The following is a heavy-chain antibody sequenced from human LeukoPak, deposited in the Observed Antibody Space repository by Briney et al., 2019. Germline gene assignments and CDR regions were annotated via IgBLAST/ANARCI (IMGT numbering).Heavy chain of an antibody. CDR3: AKGDTAMGFDY. J-gene: IGHJ4*02. CDR2: IWYDGSNK. V-gene: IGHV3-33*06. Sequence: SGGSLRLSCAASGFTFSSYGMHWVRQAPGKGLEWVAVIWYDGSNKYYADSVKGRFTISRDNSKNTLYLQMNSLRAEDTAVYYCAKGDTAMGFDYWGQGTLVTVSS. D-gene: IGHD5-18*01. CDR1: GFTFSSYG.